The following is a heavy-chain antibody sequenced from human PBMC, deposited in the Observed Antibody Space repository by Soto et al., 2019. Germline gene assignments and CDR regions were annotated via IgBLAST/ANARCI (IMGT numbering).Heavy chain of an antibody. Sequence: GASVKVSCKASGYTFTSYYMHWVRQAPGQGLEWKGIINPSGGSTSYAQKFQGRVTMTRDTSTSTVYMELSSLRSEDTAVYYCARVGGFGELPNYPLVYYYGMDVWGQGTTVTVSS. D-gene: IGHD3-10*01. CDR3: ARVGGFGELPNYPLVYYYGMDV. CDR1: GYTFTSYY. CDR2: INPSGGST. J-gene: IGHJ6*02. V-gene: IGHV1-46*01.